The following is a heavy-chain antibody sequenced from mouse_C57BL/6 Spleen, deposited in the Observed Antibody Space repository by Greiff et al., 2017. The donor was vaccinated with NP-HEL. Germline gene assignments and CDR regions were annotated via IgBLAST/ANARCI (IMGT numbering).Heavy chain of an antibody. J-gene: IGHJ4*01. CDR1: GYTFTSYW. D-gene: IGHD2-5*01. CDR3: AYYYSNYGWAMDY. Sequence: VKLQESGAELAKPGASVKLSCKASGYTFTSYWMHWVKQRPGQGLEWIGYINPSSGYTKYNQKFKDKATLTADKSSSTAYMQLSSLTYEDSAVYYCAYYYSNYGWAMDYWGQGTSVTVSS. V-gene: IGHV1-7*01. CDR2: INPSSGYT.